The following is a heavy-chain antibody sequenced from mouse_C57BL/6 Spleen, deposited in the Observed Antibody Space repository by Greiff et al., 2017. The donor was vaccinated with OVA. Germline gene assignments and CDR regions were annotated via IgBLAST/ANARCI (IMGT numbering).Heavy chain of an antibody. D-gene: IGHD1-1*01. CDR3: ARGYGSSEAWFAY. CDR1: GYTFTSYT. Sequence: VKLMESGAELARPGASVKMSCKASGYTFTSYTMHWVKQRPGQGLEWIGYINPSSGYTKYNQKFKDKATLTADKSSSTAYMQLSSLTSEDSAVYYCARGYGSSEAWFAYWGQGTLVTVSA. CDR2: INPSSGYT. J-gene: IGHJ3*01. V-gene: IGHV1-4*01.